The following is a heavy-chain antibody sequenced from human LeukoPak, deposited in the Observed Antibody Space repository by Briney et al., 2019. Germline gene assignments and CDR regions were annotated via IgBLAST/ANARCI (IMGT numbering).Heavy chain of an antibody. CDR1: GFTFSSYS. Sequence: GGSLRLSCAASGFTFSSYSMNWVRQAPGEGLEWVSSISSSSSYIYYADSVKGRFTISRDNAKNSLYLQMNSLRAEDTAVYYCARDSTAWYDSSGYYPIPLDYWGQGTLVTVSS. CDR2: ISSSSSYI. V-gene: IGHV3-21*01. J-gene: IGHJ4*02. CDR3: ARDSTAWYDSSGYYPIPLDY. D-gene: IGHD3-22*01.